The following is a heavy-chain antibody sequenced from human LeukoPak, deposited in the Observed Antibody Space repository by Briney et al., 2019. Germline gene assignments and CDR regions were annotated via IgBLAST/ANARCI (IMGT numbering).Heavy chain of an antibody. D-gene: IGHD3-10*01. CDR2: IYYSGST. J-gene: IGHJ6*03. CDR1: GGSISRSRDY. V-gene: IGHV4-39*02. CDR3: ARDRGFMVRGSRRGYDDYYYYMDV. Sequence: SETLSLTCTVSGGSISRSRDYWGWIRQPPGKGLEWIGSIYYSGSTDYNPSLKSRVTISVDTSKNQFSLKLSSVTAADTAVYYCARDRGFMVRGSRRGYDDYYYYMDVWGKGTTVTISS.